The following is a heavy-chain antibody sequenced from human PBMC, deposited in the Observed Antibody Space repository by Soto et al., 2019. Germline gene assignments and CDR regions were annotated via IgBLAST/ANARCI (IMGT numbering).Heavy chain of an antibody. Sequence: PQTLPHTCAGYAGSLSAYYWSWFRLPPGKGLEWIGEINNSGSTNYNPYLKSRVTISVDTSKNQFSLKLSSVTAADTAAYYCARGGRLIAAAGRNPIYYYYGMDVWGQGTTVT. D-gene: IGHD6-13*01. CDR3: ARGGRLIAAAGRNPIYYYYGMDV. J-gene: IGHJ6*02. CDR1: AGSLSAYY. V-gene: IGHV4-34*01. CDR2: INNSGST.